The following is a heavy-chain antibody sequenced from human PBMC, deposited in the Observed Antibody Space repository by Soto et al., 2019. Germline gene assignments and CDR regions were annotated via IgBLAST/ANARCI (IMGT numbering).Heavy chain of an antibody. CDR1: GFTFSSYS. Sequence: GGSLRLSCAASGFTFSSYSMNWVRQAPGKGLEWVANIKQDVSEINYVDSVKGRFTISRDNAKNSLFLRMNSLRAEDTAVYYCARDEAGALDYWGQGILVTVSS. V-gene: IGHV3-7*01. CDR2: IKQDVSEI. CDR3: ARDEAGALDY. J-gene: IGHJ4*02. D-gene: IGHD6-19*01.